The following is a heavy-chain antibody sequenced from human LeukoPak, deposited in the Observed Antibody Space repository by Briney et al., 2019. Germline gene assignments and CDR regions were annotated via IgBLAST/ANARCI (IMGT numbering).Heavy chain of an antibody. V-gene: IGHV3-7*04. J-gene: IGHJ4*02. CDR2: ISPDGSEK. Sequence: GGSLRLSCAAPGFTFTTYWMSWVRQAPGKGLEWVAKISPDGSEKYYVDSVKGRFTISRDNAKNSLDLQMSSLRADDTAVYYCARGGSSRFDQWGQGTLVTVSS. CDR3: ARGGSSRFDQ. CDR1: GFTFTTYW. D-gene: IGHD6-13*01.